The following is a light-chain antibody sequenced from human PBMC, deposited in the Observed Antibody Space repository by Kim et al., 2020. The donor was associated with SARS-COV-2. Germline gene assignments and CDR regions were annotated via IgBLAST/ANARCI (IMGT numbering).Light chain of an antibody. J-gene: IGLJ3*02. V-gene: IGLV7-46*01. CDR2: ETS. CDR3: LLSYSGARV. Sequence: PGGTVTLTCGSRTGAVTSGHYPYWFQQKPGQAPRTLIYETSNKHSWIPARFSGSLLGGKAALTLSGAQPEDEAEYYCLLSYSGARVFGGGTQLTVL. CDR1: TGAVTSGHY.